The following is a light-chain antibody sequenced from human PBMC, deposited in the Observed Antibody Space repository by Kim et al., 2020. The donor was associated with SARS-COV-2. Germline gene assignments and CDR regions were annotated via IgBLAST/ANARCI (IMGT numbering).Light chain of an antibody. CDR2: GVN. CDR3: ISYTTTTTWV. CDR1: SSDISTYDY. Sequence: QAISTSCPATSSDISTYDYVSWYQHHPGNAPKRIVLGVNERPSGASNRFSGSKSGNTASLTISGLQAGDEADYYCISYTTTTTWVFGGGTQLTVL. V-gene: IGLV2-14*03. J-gene: IGLJ3*02.